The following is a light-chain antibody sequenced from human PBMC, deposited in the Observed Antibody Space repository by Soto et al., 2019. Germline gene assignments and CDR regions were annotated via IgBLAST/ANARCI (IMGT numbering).Light chain of an antibody. J-gene: IGKJ5*01. CDR2: GAS. Sequence: EIVLTQSPGTLSLSPGERATLSCRASQSVSSSYLAWYQQKPGQAPRLLIYGASSSATGIPDRFSGSGSGTDFTLTISRLEPEDFAVYYCQQYDSSPPKVTFGQGTRLEIK. CDR1: QSVSSSY. V-gene: IGKV3-20*01. CDR3: QQYDSSPPKVT.